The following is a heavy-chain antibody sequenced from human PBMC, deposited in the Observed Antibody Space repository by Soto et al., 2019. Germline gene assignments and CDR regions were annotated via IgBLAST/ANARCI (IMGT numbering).Heavy chain of an antibody. V-gene: IGHV3-30*18. CDR2: ISYDGSNK. Sequence: QVQLVESGGGVVQPGRSLRLSCAASGFTFSSYGMHWVRQAPGKGLEWVAVISYDGSNKYYADSVKGRFTISRDNSKNMLYLQMNSLRAEDTAVYYCAKDHLMTTVTTVGYWGQGTLVTVSS. D-gene: IGHD4-17*01. J-gene: IGHJ4*02. CDR3: AKDHLMTTVTTVGY. CDR1: GFTFSSYG.